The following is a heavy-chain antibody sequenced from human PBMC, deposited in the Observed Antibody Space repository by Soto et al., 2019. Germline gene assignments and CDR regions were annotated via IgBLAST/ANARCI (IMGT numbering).Heavy chain of an antibody. V-gene: IGHV4-34*01. J-gene: IGHJ5*02. Sequence: SETLSLTCAVYGGSFSGYYWSWIRQPPGKGLEWIGEINHSGSTNYNPSLKSRVTISVDTSKNQFSLKLSSVTAADTAVYYCARGITMVRGVIIGGNWIDPWGQGTLVTVSS. CDR2: INHSGST. CDR3: ARGITMVRGVIIGGNWIDP. D-gene: IGHD3-10*01. CDR1: GGSFSGYY.